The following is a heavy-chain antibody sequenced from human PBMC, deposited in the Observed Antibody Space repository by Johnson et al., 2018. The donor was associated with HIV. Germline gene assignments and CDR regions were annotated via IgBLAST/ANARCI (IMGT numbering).Heavy chain of an antibody. D-gene: IGHD3-22*01. Sequence: VQLVESGGGVERPGGSLRLSCVGSGFMFDDYGMSWVRQVPGKGLEWVSGINWNGGSTGYADSVQGRFTTSRDNAKNSLDLPMNSPRAEDTALDYCARDISYDSSASQGAFDIWGQGTMVTVSS. J-gene: IGHJ3*02. V-gene: IGHV3-20*04. CDR1: GFMFDDYG. CDR3: ARDISYDSSASQGAFDI. CDR2: INWNGGST.